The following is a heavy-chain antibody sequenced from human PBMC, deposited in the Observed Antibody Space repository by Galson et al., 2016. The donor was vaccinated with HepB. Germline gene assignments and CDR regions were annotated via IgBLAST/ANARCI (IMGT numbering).Heavy chain of an antibody. CDR1: GYSLTEVS. CDR2: FEPEDGET. D-gene: IGHD1-26*01. V-gene: IGHV1-24*01. Sequence: SVKVSCKVSGYSLTEVSMHWVRQAPGKGLEWMGGFEPEDGETIYAQKFQGRVTVTEDASTDTACMELSSLRSDDTAVYYCAVGAMATWGQGTLVTVSS. CDR3: AVGAMAT. J-gene: IGHJ5*02.